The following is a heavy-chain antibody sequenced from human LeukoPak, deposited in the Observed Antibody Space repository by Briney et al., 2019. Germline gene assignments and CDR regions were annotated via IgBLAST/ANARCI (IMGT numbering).Heavy chain of an antibody. CDR2: IYYSGST. V-gene: IGHV4-59*01. J-gene: IGHJ4*02. CDR1: GGSISSYY. Sequence: PSETLSLTCTVSGGSISSYYWSWIQQPPGKGLEWIGYIYYSGSTNYNPSLKSRVTISVDTSKNQFSLKLSSVTAADTAVYYCARVRGDYVTGIDYWGQGTLVTVSS. D-gene: IGHD4-17*01. CDR3: ARVRGDYVTGIDY.